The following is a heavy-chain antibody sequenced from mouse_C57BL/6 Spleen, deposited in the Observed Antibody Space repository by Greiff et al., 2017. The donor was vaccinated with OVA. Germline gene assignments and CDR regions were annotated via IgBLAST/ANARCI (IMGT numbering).Heavy chain of an antibody. V-gene: IGHV1-69*01. J-gene: IGHJ1*03. CDR1: GYTFTSYW. Sequence: VQLQQPGAELVMPGASVKLSCKASGYTFTSYWMHWVKQRPGPGLEWIGEIDPSDSYTNYNQKFKGKSTLTVDKSSSTAYMQLSSLTSEDSAVYYCARAGTPYWYFDVWGTGTTVTVSS. CDR2: IDPSDSYT. CDR3: ARAGTPYWYFDV.